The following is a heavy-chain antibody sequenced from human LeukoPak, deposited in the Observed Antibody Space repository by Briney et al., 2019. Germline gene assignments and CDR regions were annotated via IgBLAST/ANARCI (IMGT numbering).Heavy chain of an antibody. CDR3: AREPGYSSGIFDY. CDR2: INPSGGGT. D-gene: IGHD6-19*01. Sequence: ASVKVSCKASGYTFTSYYMHWVRQAPGQGPEWMGVINPSGGGTTYAQKFQGRVTMTRDTSTSTVYMDLSSLRSEDTAVYYCAREPGYSSGIFDYWGQGTLVTVFS. CDR1: GYTFTSYY. V-gene: IGHV1-46*01. J-gene: IGHJ4*02.